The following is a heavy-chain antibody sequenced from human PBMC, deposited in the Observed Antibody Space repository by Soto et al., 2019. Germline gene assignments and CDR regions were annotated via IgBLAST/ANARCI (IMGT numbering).Heavy chain of an antibody. J-gene: IGHJ5*02. CDR1: GGSISSGGYY. Sequence: QVQLQESGPGLVKPSQTLSLTCTVSGGSISSGGYYWSWIRQHPGKGLEWIGYIYSSGSTFYNPSLKSRATISVDTSKNQFSLNLNSVTAADTAVYYCARVLWSTVSPTRDSWFATWGQGALVTVSS. V-gene: IGHV4-31*03. CDR3: ARVLWSTVSPTRDSWFAT. D-gene: IGHD4-17*01. CDR2: IYSSGST.